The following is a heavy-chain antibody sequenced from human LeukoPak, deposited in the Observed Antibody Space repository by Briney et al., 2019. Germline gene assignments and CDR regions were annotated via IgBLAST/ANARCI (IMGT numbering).Heavy chain of an antibody. D-gene: IGHD3-22*01. V-gene: IGHV3-21*04. Sequence: GGSLRLSCAASRFTFSSYSMNWVRQAPGKGLEWVSSISSSGSYIYYADSVKGRFTISRDNSKNTLYLQMNSLRAEDTAVYYCAKDSPQVPQDYYDSICYFDYWGQGTLVTVSS. CDR2: ISSSGSYI. J-gene: IGHJ4*02. CDR3: AKDSPQVPQDYYDSICYFDY. CDR1: RFTFSSYS.